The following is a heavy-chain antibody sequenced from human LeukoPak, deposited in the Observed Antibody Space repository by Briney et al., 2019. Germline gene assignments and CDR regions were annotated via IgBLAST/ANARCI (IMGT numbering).Heavy chain of an antibody. Sequence: GGSLRLSCAASGFTVSSNYMSWVRQAPGKGLEWVSVLYGGGSTYYADSVKGRFTISRDNSKNTLYLQMNSLRAEDTAMYYCARSPSGEPTNWGQGTLVTVSS. J-gene: IGHJ4*02. D-gene: IGHD3-16*01. CDR1: GFTVSSNY. CDR2: LYGGGST. CDR3: ARSPSGEPTN. V-gene: IGHV3-53*01.